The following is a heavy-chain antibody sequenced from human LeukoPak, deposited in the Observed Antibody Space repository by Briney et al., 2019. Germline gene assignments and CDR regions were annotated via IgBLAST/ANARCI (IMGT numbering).Heavy chain of an antibody. Sequence: SVKVSCKASGYTFTSYAMNWVRQAPGQGLEWMGGIIPIFGTANYAQKFQGRVTITADESTSTAYMELSSLRSEDTAVYYCARRDSSGYYRPQWGAFDIWGQGTMVTVSS. CDR2: IIPIFGTA. CDR1: GYTFTSYA. D-gene: IGHD3-22*01. V-gene: IGHV1-69*13. J-gene: IGHJ3*02. CDR3: ARRDSSGYYRPQWGAFDI.